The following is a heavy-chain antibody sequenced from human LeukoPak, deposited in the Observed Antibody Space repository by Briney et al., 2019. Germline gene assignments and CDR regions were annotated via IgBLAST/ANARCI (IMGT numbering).Heavy chain of an antibody. CDR1: GGSISSYY. CDR3: ARDQGGEDYGNAFDI. CDR2: IYTSGST. D-gene: IGHD4-17*01. J-gene: IGHJ3*02. V-gene: IGHV4-4*07. Sequence: PSETLSLTCTVSGGSISSYYWGWIRQPAGQGLEWIGRIYTSGSTNYNPSLKSRVTMSVGTSKNQFSLKVNSVTAADTAVYYCARDQGGEDYGNAFDIWGQGTMVTVSS.